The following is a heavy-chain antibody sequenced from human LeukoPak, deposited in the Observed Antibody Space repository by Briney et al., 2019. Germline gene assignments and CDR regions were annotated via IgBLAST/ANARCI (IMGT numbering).Heavy chain of an antibody. CDR1: GYTLTELS. V-gene: IGHV1-24*01. CDR3: ATVIGVGGYTDYFDY. Sequence: ASVKVSCKVSGYTLTELSMHWVRQAPGKGLEWMGGFDPEDGETIYAQKFQGRVTMTEDTSTDTAYMELSSLRSEDTAVYYCATVIGVGGYTDYFDYWGQGTLVTVSS. CDR2: FDPEDGET. J-gene: IGHJ4*02. D-gene: IGHD2-15*01.